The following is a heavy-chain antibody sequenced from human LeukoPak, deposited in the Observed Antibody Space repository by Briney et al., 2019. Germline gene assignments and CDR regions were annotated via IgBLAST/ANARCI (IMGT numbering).Heavy chain of an antibody. V-gene: IGHV3-48*01. D-gene: IGHD5-18*01. J-gene: IGHJ4*02. Sequence: GGSLSLSCAAAAFTFSSYSVNWVRQAAGKGLEWVSYSSSSSSTIYYADSVKGRFTISRDNAKNSLYLQMNSLRAEDTAVYYCARYLSGVTGYTYGRGIDYWGQGTLVTVSS. CDR3: ARYLSGVTGYTYGRGIDY. CDR1: AFTFSSYS. CDR2: SSSSSSTI.